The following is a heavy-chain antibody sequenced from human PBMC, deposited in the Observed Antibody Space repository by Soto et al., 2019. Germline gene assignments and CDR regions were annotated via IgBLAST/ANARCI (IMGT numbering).Heavy chain of an antibody. CDR3: ARERPGERPELYQLLFHYGMDV. CDR2: IWYDGSNK. D-gene: IGHD2-2*01. CDR1: GFTFSSYG. Sequence: QVQLVESGGGVVQPGRSLRLSCAASGFTFSSYGMHWVRQAPGKGLEWVAVIWYDGSNKYYADSVKGRFTISSDNSKNTLYLQTTSLRAEDTAVYYCARERPGERPELYQLLFHYGMDVWGQGTTVTVS. V-gene: IGHV3-33*01. J-gene: IGHJ6*02.